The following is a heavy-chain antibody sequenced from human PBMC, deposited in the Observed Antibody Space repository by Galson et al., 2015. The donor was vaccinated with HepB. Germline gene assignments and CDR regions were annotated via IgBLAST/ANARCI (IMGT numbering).Heavy chain of an antibody. D-gene: IGHD2-15*01. CDR3: ARGGAAGNWFDP. J-gene: IGHJ5*02. V-gene: IGHV1-46*01. CDR1: GGTFSSYA. Sequence: SVKVSCKASGGTFSSYAISWVRQAPGQGLEWMGIINPSGGVTTYAQMFQGRVTLTRDTSTSTLYMELSSLRSEDTAVYYCARGGAAGNWFDPWGQGTLVTVSS. CDR2: INPSGGVT.